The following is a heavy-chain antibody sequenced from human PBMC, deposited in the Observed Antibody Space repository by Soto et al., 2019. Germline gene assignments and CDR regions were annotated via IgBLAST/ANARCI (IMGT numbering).Heavy chain of an antibody. D-gene: IGHD5-12*01. CDR2: IWYDGSNK. J-gene: IGHJ6*02. CDR3: ARDLVKATIIYYYYGMDV. V-gene: IGHV3-33*01. CDR1: GFTFSSYG. Sequence: QVQLVESGGGVVQPGRSLRLSCAASGFTFSSYGMHWVRQAPGKGLEWVAVIWYDGSNKYYADSVKGRFTISRDNSKNTLYLQLNSLRAEDTAVSYCARDLVKATIIYYYYGMDVWGQGTTVTVSS.